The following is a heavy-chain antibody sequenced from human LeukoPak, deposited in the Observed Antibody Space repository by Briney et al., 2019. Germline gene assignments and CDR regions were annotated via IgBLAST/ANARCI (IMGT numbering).Heavy chain of an antibody. D-gene: IGHD5-18*01. CDR1: GFTFSDHY. J-gene: IGHJ4*02. V-gene: IGHV3-23*01. CDR2: ISGSGGST. CDR3: AKCPTAMVTSFDY. Sequence: QTGGSLRLSCAASGFTFSDHYMDWVRQAPGKGLEWVSAISGSGGSTYYADSVKGRFTISRDNSKNTLYLQMNSLRAEDTAVYYCAKCPTAMVTSFDYWGQGTLVTVSS.